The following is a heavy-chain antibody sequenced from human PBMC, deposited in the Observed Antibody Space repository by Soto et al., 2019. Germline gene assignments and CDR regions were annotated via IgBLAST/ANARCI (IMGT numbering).Heavy chain of an antibody. CDR3: QRECGEHVSY. CDR1: GFTSSDYY. CDR2: ISSSGSTI. D-gene: IGHD4-17*01. Sequence: QVQLVESGGGLVKPGGSLRLSCAASGFTSSDYYMSWIRQAPGKGLEWVSYISSSGSTIYYADSVKRRFTISRDNAKNALDQNRNILRAEDAGVYYCQRECGEHVSYRGQETLVSV. V-gene: IGHV3-11*01. J-gene: IGHJ4*01.